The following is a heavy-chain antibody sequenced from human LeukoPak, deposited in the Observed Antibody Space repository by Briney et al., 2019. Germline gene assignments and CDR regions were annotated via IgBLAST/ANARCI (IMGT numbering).Heavy chain of an antibody. J-gene: IGHJ4*02. D-gene: IGHD3-22*01. V-gene: IGHV4-34*01. Sequence: SETLSLTCAVYGGSFSGYYWSWIRQPPGKGLEWIGEINHSGSTNYNPSLKSRVTISVDTSKNQFSLKLSSVTAADTAVYYCASRPYDSSGYYYYFDYWGQGTLVTVSS. CDR2: INHSGST. CDR1: GGSFSGYY. CDR3: ASRPYDSSGYYYYFDY.